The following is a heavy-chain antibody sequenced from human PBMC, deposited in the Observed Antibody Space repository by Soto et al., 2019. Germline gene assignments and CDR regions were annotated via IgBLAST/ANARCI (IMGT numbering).Heavy chain of an antibody. J-gene: IGHJ6*02. V-gene: IGHV1-3*01. CDR1: GYTFTSYA. CDR2: INAGNGNT. CDR3: ARKKDYYYYGMDV. Sequence: ASVKVSCKASGYTFTSYAMHWVRQAPGQRLGWMGWINAGNGNTKYSQRFQGRVTITRDTSASTAYMELSSLRSEDTAVYYCARKKDYYYYGMDVWGQGTTVTVSS.